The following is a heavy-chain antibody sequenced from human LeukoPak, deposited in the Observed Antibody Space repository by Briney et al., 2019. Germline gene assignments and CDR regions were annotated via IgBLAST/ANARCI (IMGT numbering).Heavy chain of an antibody. J-gene: IGHJ4*02. D-gene: IGHD3-22*01. Sequence: SGPTLVKPTQTLTLTCTFSGFSLSTRGVGVGWIRQPPGKALEWLALIYWDDDRRYSPSLRSRLTVTKDTSKNQVVLTVTNMDPVDTATYYCAHRRNYYDSGTLDYWGQGTLVTVSS. CDR1: GFSLSTRGVG. CDR3: AHRRNYYDSGTLDY. CDR2: IYWDDDR. V-gene: IGHV2-5*02.